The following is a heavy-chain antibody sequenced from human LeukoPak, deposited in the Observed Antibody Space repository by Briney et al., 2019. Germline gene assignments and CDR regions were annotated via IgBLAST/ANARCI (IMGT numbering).Heavy chain of an antibody. Sequence: SQTLSLTCAISGDSVSGNSAAWNWIRQSPSRGLEWLGRTYYRSKWYNDYAVSVKSRITINPDTSKNQFSLQLNSVTPEDTAVYYCARDPTYCSGGSCYPTELFYGMDVWGQGTTVTVSS. V-gene: IGHV6-1*01. CDR3: ARDPTYCSGGSCYPTELFYGMDV. CDR2: TYYRSKWYN. CDR1: GDSVSGNSAA. D-gene: IGHD2-15*01. J-gene: IGHJ6*02.